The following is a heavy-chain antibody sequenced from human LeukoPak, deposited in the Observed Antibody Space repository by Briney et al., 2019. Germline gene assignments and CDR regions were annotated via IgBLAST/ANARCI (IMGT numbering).Heavy chain of an antibody. CDR2: INPNSGGT. J-gene: IGHJ4*02. V-gene: IGHV1-2*02. CDR1: GYTFTGYY. CDR3: ARGQGRYSGSQIDY. D-gene: IGHD1-26*01. Sequence: ASVKVSCKASGYTFTGYYMHWVRQAPGQGLEWMGWINPNSGGTNYAQKFQGRVTMTRDTSISTAYMELSRLRSDDTAVYYCARGQGRYSGSQIDYWGQGTLVTVSS.